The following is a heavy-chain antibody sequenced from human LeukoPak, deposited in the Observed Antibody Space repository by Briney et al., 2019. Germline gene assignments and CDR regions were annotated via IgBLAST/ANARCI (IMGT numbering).Heavy chain of an antibody. Sequence: GASVKVSCKAARYTFTSYDINWVRQAPGQGLEWMGWMNPDSGNTRYAQKFQGRVSMTTNTSISTAYMELGGLTSDDTAVYFCARGSHRGYCTTSNCYTADYWGQGTLVSVSS. D-gene: IGHD2-2*02. V-gene: IGHV1-8*01. CDR3: ARGSHRGYCTTSNCYTADY. CDR1: RYTFTSYD. J-gene: IGHJ4*01. CDR2: MNPDSGNT.